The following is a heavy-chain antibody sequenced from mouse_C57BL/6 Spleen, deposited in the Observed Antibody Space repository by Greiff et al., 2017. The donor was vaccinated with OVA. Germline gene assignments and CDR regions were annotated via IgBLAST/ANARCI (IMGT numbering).Heavy chain of an antibody. J-gene: IGHJ3*01. CDR2: IRSKSSNYAT. CDR3: VREGYYGSSPAWFAY. V-gene: IGHV10-3*01. Sequence: EVQLVESGGGLVQPKGSLKLSCAASGFTFNTYALHWVRQAPGKGFEWVARIRSKSSNYATYYADSVKDRFTISRDDSQSMLYLQMNNLKTEDTAMYDCVREGYYGSSPAWFAYWGQGTLVTGSA. D-gene: IGHD1-1*01. CDR1: GFTFNTYA.